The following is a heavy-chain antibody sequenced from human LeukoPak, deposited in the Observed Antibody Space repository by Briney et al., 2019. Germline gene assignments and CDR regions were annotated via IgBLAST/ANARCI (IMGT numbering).Heavy chain of an antibody. CDR3: ARLDSSRYLVDY. Sequence: SETLSLTCTVSGGSISSYYWSWIRQPLGKGLEWIGYIYYSGSTNYNPSLKSRVTISVDTSKNQFSLKLSSVTAADTAVYYCARLDSSRYLVDYWGQGTLVTVSS. V-gene: IGHV4-59*08. CDR2: IYYSGST. J-gene: IGHJ4*02. D-gene: IGHD6-13*01. CDR1: GGSISSYY.